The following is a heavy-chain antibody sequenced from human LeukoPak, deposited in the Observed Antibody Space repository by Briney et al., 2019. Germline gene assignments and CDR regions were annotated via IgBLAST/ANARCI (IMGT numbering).Heavy chain of an antibody. J-gene: IGHJ3*02. V-gene: IGHV3-53*01. CDR2: IYTGGST. CDR3: ARGVSDAFDI. Sequence: GGSLRLSCAASGFTVSSNYMSWVRPAPGKGLEWVSVIYTGGSTYYADSVKGRFTISRDNSKNTVYLQMNSLRAEDTAVYYCARGVSDAFDIWGQGTMVTVSS. D-gene: IGHD6-6*01. CDR1: GFTVSSNY.